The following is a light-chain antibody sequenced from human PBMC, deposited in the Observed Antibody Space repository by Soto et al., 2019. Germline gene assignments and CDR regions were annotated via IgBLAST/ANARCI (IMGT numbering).Light chain of an antibody. V-gene: IGKV1-39*01. J-gene: IGKJ5*01. CDR1: QSISSY. CDR3: QQSYSTPIT. Sequence: DIQMTQSPATVSASVEDRVTITCRASQSISSYLNWYQQKPGKAPKLLIYAASSLQSGVPSRFSGSGSGTDFTLTISSLQPEDFATYYCQQSYSTPITFGQGTRLEIK. CDR2: AAS.